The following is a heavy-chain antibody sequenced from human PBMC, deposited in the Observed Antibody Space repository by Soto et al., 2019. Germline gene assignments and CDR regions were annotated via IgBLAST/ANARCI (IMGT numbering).Heavy chain of an antibody. V-gene: IGHV3-11*01. CDR2: ISSSGSTI. D-gene: IGHD4-17*01. CDR1: GFTFSDYY. J-gene: IGHJ4*02. CDR3: AKTTVTIRGPFDY. Sequence: PGGSLRLSCAASGFTFSDYYMSWIRQAPGKGLEWVSYISSSGSTIYYADSVKGRFTISRDNAKNSLYLQMNSLRAEDTAVYYCAKTTVTIRGPFDYWGQGTLVTVSS.